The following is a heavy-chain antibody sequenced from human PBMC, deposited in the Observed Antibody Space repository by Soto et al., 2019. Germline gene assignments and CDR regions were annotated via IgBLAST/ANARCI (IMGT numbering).Heavy chain of an antibody. CDR3: AKLVGWLQFAGDY. CDR2: IAYEGSNK. J-gene: IGHJ4*02. D-gene: IGHD5-12*01. V-gene: IGHV3-30*18. Sequence: PGGSLRLSCAASGFTFSSYGMHWVRQAPGKGLEWVAGIAYEGSNKYYADSVKGRFTISRDNSKNTLYLQMNSLRAEDTAVYYCAKLVGWLQFAGDYWGQGTPVTVSS. CDR1: GFTFSSYG.